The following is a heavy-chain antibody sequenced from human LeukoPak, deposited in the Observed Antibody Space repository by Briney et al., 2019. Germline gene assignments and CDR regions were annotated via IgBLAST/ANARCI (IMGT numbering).Heavy chain of an antibody. CDR1: GASISSYY. CDR2: ISYSGST. J-gene: IGHJ3*02. V-gene: IGHV4-59*08. CDR3: ARQGYDILTGYIDAFDI. D-gene: IGHD3-9*01. Sequence: SETLSLTCTVSGASISSYYWSWIRQPPGKGLEWIGYISYSGSTNYNPSLKSRVTISIDTSKNQFSLKLRSVTAADTAIYYCARQGYDILTGYIDAFDIWGQGTMVTVSS.